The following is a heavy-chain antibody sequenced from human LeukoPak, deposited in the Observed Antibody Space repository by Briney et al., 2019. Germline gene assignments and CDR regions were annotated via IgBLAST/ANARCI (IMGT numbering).Heavy chain of an antibody. Sequence: GGSLRLSCSASGFTFSSYAMHWVRQAPGKGLEYVSAISSNGGSTYYADSVKGRFTISRDNSKNTLYLQMSSLRAEDTAVYYCAKDISRYSGYYWGQGTLVTVSS. CDR2: ISSNGGST. J-gene: IGHJ4*02. CDR3: AKDISRYSGYY. V-gene: IGHV3-64D*06. D-gene: IGHD5-12*01. CDR1: GFTFSSYA.